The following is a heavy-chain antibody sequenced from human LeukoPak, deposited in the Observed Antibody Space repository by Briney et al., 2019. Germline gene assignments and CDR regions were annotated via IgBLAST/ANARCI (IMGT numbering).Heavy chain of an antibody. CDR1: GFTFSSYG. V-gene: IGHV3-30*02. Sequence: GGSLRLSCAASGFTFSSYGMHWVRQAPGKGLEWVAFIRYDGSNKYYADSVKGRFTISRDNSKNTLYLQMNSLRAEDTAVYYCAKGESYGDRSSARGVFDYWGQGTLVTVSS. D-gene: IGHD4-17*01. J-gene: IGHJ4*02. CDR3: AKGESYGDRSSARGVFDY. CDR2: IRYDGSNK.